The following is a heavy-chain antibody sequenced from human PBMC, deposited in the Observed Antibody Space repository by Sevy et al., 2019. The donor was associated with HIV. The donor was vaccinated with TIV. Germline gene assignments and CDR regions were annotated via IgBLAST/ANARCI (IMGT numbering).Heavy chain of an antibody. Sequence: ASVKISCKTSGYTFSSHDINWVRQAPGQGLEWMGWMNPNNGNTGYVQKFQDRVTMTRDSSIATAYMELRGLTSDDTDVYYCARDPSGNYLTPHYRDYYGLDVWGQGTAVTVSS. CDR1: GYTFSSHD. D-gene: IGHD1-7*01. V-gene: IGHV1-8*01. CDR2: MNPNNGNT. J-gene: IGHJ6*02. CDR3: ARDPSGNYLTPHYRDYYGLDV.